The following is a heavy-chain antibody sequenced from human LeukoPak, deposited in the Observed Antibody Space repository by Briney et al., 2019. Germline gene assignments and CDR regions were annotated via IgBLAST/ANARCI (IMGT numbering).Heavy chain of an antibody. J-gene: IGHJ6*03. V-gene: IGHV3-74*03. CDR3: VRESSGYGNCYMDV. CDR1: GFTFSEYW. D-gene: IGHD2-15*01. Sequence: PGGSLRLSCAASGFTFSEYWMHWVRQAPGKGLVWVSRITSDGSDTKYADFVEGRFTISKDTANDNLYLQVNSLTAEDTAVYYCVRESSGYGNCYMDVWGKGTTVTVSS. CDR2: ITSDGSDT.